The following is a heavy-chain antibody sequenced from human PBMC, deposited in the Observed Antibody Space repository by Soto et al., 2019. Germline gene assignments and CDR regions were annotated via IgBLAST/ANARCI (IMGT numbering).Heavy chain of an antibody. CDR1: GYTFTSYD. J-gene: IGHJ4*02. Sequence: VKVSCKASGYTFTSYDINWVRQATGQGLEWMGWMNPNSGNTGYAQKFQGRVTMTRNTSISTAYMELSSLRSEDTAVYYCARGGMSYDYIWGSYRYTRNDYWGQGTLVTVSS. D-gene: IGHD3-16*02. V-gene: IGHV1-8*01. CDR2: MNPNSGNT. CDR3: ARGGMSYDYIWGSYRYTRNDY.